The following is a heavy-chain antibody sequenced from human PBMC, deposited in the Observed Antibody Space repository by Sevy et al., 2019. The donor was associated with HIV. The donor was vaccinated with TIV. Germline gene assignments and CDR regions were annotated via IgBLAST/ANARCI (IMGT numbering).Heavy chain of an antibody. Sequence: SLTCTVSGGSITSLYWNWIRQPPVKGLEWIANIYYNGHINYNPSLKSRVTLSLDTSKNQFSLRLSSVTAADTAMYYCAGENAWGRGYSWGQGTLVTVSS. J-gene: IGHJ4*02. CDR3: AGENAWGRGYS. CDR2: IYYNGHI. D-gene: IGHD1-26*01. V-gene: IGHV4-59*08. CDR1: GGSITSLY.